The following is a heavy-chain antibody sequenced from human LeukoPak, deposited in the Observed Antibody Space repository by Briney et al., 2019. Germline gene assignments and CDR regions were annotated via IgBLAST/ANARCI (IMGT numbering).Heavy chain of an antibody. D-gene: IGHD5-12*01. CDR2: IYSGGST. V-gene: IGHV3-53*01. Sequence: GGSLRLSCAASGFTFSSYEMNWVRQAPGKGLEWVSVIYSGGSTYYADSVKGRFTISRDNSKNTLYLQMNSLRAEDTAVYYCARASTEAYSGYDYFDYWGQGTLVTVSS. J-gene: IGHJ4*02. CDR1: GFTFSSYE. CDR3: ARASTEAYSGYDYFDY.